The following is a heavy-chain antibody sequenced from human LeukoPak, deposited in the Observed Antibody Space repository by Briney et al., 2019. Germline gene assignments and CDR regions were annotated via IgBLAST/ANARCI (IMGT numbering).Heavy chain of an antibody. CDR1: GFTFSSYS. J-gene: IGHJ4*02. Sequence: GGSLRLSCAASGFTFSSYSMNWVRQAPGKGLEWVSSISSSSSYIYYADSVKGRFTISRDNAKNSLYLQMNSLRAEDTAVYYCAGQYYDYVWGSYRLDYWGQGTLVTVSP. CDR2: ISSSSSYI. D-gene: IGHD3-16*02. CDR3: AGQYYDYVWGSYRLDY. V-gene: IGHV3-21*01.